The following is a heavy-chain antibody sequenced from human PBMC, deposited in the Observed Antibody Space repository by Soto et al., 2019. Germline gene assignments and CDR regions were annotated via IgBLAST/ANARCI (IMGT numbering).Heavy chain of an antibody. V-gene: IGHV3-30*18. CDR2: ISDDGSNK. CDR1: GFTFSSYG. CDR3: ANYCRSTSCFSGGLEH. J-gene: IGHJ4*02. D-gene: IGHD2-2*01. Sequence: QVQLVESGGGVVQPGRSLRLSCAASGFTFSSYGMHWVRQAPGKGLEWVAGISDDGSNKYYADSVKGRFTISRDNSKNTLYLQMNSLRAEDTAVYYCANYCRSTSCFSGGLEHWGQGTLVTVSS.